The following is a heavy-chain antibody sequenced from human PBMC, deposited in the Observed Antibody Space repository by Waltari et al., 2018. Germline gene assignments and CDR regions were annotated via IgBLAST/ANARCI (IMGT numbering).Heavy chain of an antibody. CDR3: ARDARVPGRPVD. CDR2: IIPIFGTA. J-gene: IGHJ4*02. CDR1: GGTFSSYD. D-gene: IGHD2-2*01. Sequence: QVQLVQAGAEVKKPGSSVQVSCKAAGGTFSSYDLSWVRQAPGQGLEWMGGIIPIFGTATSAQKFQGRVTITADKSTSTAYMELSSLRSEDTAVYYCARDARVPGRPVDWGQGTLVTVSS. V-gene: IGHV1-69*14.